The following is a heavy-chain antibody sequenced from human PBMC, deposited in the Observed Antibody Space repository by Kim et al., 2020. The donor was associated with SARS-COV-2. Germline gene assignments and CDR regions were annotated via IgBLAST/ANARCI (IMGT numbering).Heavy chain of an antibody. CDR2: ISDTGST. Sequence: SETLSLTCSVSGDSLSNYYWSWIRQAPGKGLDFVGYISDTGSTKNNPSLKSRVTISLHASNNQFSLELSSVTEADTAVYYCARSRFNQESRRYYVGGYYYMDVWGKGTTVIVSS. J-gene: IGHJ6*03. V-gene: IGHV4-59*01. D-gene: IGHD3-22*01. CDR1: GDSLSNYY. CDR3: ARSRFNQESRRYYVGGYYYMDV.